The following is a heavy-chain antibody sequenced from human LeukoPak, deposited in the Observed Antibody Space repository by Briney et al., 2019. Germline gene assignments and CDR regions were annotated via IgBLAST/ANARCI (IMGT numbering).Heavy chain of an antibody. CDR1: GFTFSSYA. CDR3: ARATDPSYYYGSGSAY. V-gene: IGHV3-33*01. J-gene: IGHJ4*02. Sequence: GRSLRLSCAASGFTFSSYAMHWVRQAPGKGLEWVAVTWYDGSNKYYANSVKGRFTISRDNAKNSLYLQMNSLRAEDTAVYYCARATDPSYYYGSGSAYWGQGTLVTVSS. D-gene: IGHD3-10*01. CDR2: TWYDGSNK.